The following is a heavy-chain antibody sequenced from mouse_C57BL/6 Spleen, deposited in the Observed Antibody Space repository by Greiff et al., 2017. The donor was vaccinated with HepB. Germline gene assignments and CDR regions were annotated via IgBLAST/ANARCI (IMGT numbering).Heavy chain of an antibody. Sequence: LVESGAELARPGASVKLSCKASGYTFTSYGISWVKQRTGQGLEWIGEIYPRSGNTYYNEKFKGKATLTADKSSSTAYMELRSLTSEDSAVYFCARGDGSYDYWYFDVWGTGTTVTVSS. CDR1: GYTFTSYG. J-gene: IGHJ1*03. CDR2: IYPRSGNT. CDR3: ARGDGSYDYWYFDV. D-gene: IGHD1-1*02. V-gene: IGHV1-81*01.